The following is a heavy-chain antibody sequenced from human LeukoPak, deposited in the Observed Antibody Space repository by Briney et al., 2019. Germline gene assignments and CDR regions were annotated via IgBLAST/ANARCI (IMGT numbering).Heavy chain of an antibody. CDR2: IGTAGET. D-gene: IGHD2-15*01. CDR1: GFTFSSSV. CDR3: ARALLCSGGSCYERYYFDY. Sequence: GGSLRLSCVASGFTFSSSVMHWVRQPTGKGVEWVSGIGTAGETYYLGSVKGRFTISRESATNSLYLQMNSLTAGDTAVYYCARALLCSGGSCYERYYFDYWGQGTLVTVSS. V-gene: IGHV3-13*01. J-gene: IGHJ4*02.